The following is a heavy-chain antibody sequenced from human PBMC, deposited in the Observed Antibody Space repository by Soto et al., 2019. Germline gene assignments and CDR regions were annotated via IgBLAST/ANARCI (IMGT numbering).Heavy chain of an antibody. J-gene: IGHJ6*02. CDR2: VKNDGTDT. D-gene: IGHD6-13*01. V-gene: IGHV3-74*03. CDR1: GFTFSNYW. CDR3: ARGGLQHALDV. Sequence: EVQLVESGGGLVQPGGSLRLSCAASGFTFSNYWVYWVRQAPGKGLVWVSRVKNDGTDTTHADSVKGRFTISRDNAENTLYLQMNSLRAEDTALYYCARGGLQHALDVWGQGSTVTVSS.